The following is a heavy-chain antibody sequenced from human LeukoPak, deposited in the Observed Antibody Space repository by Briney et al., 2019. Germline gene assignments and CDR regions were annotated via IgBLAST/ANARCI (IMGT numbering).Heavy chain of an antibody. Sequence: GASVKVSCKASRYTFTGYFMIWLRQAPGQGLEWMAWINPNTGDTRYLQKFQGRVTVTRDTSISTVYMELNSLRSDDTAVYYCARGRSISNVNDPPVDYWGQGTLVSVSS. CDR1: RYTFTGYF. D-gene: IGHD2/OR15-2a*01. CDR2: INPNTGDT. CDR3: ARGRSISNVNDPPVDY. V-gene: IGHV1-2*02. J-gene: IGHJ4*02.